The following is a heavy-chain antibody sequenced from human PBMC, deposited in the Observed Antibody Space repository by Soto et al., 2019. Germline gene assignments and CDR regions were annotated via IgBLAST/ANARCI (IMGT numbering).Heavy chain of an antibody. CDR1: GVSISSYY. Sequence: PSETLSLTCTVSGVSISSYYWSWIRQPPGKGLEWIGYIYYSGSTNYNPSLKSRVTISVDRSKNQFSLKLSSVTAADTAVYYCARALGWFDPWGQGTLVTVSS. V-gene: IGHV4-59*12. J-gene: IGHJ5*02. CDR3: ARALGWFDP. CDR2: IYYSGST.